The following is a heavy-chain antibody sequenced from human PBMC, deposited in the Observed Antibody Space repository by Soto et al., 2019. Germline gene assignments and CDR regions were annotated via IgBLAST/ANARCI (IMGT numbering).Heavy chain of an antibody. CDR3: ARGGIPVATLRCFEP. V-gene: IGHV4-34*01. CDR2: INHSGST. J-gene: IGHJ5*02. CDR1: VGSFSGYY. D-gene: IGHD2-2*01. Sequence: QLQLQQWGAGLLKPSETLSLTCAVYVGSFSGYYLSWIRQPPGKGLEWIGEINHSGSTNYNPSLKSLVIISVDTSSNQFCLQVRSLTGADSVVYYCARGGIPVATLRCFEPCGQGTLVTVSS.